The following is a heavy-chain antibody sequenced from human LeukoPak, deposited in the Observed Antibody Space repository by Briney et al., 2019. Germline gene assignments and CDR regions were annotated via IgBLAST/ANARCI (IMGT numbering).Heavy chain of an antibody. Sequence: GGSLRLSCAASGFTFSNYGMHWVRQAPGKGLEWVAFIRYDGNNKYYADSVKGRFTISRDNSKNTLYLQMNRLRTEDMALYYCAKDSSVYHYDSRNFDYWGQGTLVTVSS. D-gene: IGHD3-22*01. J-gene: IGHJ4*02. CDR1: GFTFSNYG. CDR3: AKDSSVYHYDSRNFDY. CDR2: IRYDGNNK. V-gene: IGHV3-30*02.